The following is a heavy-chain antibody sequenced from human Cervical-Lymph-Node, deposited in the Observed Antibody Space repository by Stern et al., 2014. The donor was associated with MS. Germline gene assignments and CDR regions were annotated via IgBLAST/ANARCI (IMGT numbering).Heavy chain of an antibody. V-gene: IGHV4-30-4*01. D-gene: IGHD5-12*01. Sequence: QVQLLQPGPGLVKPSQTLSLTCAVSGGSVSSGDCYWSWIRQSPEQGLEWIGHIYYSGHSYFNPSLKSRLSMSITPHTTHFSLRLRSVTAADTAMYFCVRDPTRRGFDYWGQGTLITVSS. CDR2: IYYSGHS. CDR3: VRDPTRRGFDY. J-gene: IGHJ4*02. CDR1: GGSVSSGDCY.